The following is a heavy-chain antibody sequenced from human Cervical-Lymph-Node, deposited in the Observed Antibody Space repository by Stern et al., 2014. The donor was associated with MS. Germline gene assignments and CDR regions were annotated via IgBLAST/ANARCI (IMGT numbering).Heavy chain of an antibody. CDR1: GGTFSSSYA. J-gene: IGHJ5*02. V-gene: IGHV1-69*04. D-gene: IGHD2-15*01. CDR3: ARGIVSNRAAATLHNLFDP. CDR2: IIPILGLA. Sequence: QVQLLQSGAEVKKPGSSMNVSCKTSGGTFSSSYAITWMRQAPGQGLEWMGRIIPILGLANSAQKFQGRVTITADTSTSPTYMELSSLRSEDTAVYYCARGIVSNRAAATLHNLFDPWGQGTLVTVSS.